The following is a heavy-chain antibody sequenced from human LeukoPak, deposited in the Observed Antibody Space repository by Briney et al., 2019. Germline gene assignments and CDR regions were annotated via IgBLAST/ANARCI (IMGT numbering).Heavy chain of an antibody. D-gene: IGHD2/OR15-2a*01. V-gene: IGHV1-2*06. J-gene: IGHJ6*03. CDR1: GYAFTGYY. CDR2: INPNSGAT. CDR3: ARGIYSTDLYFYMDV. Sequence: ASVKVSCKASGYAFTGYYMDWVRQAPGQGLEWMGRINPNSGATNYAQKFQGRVTMTTDTSISTAYMEFNGLRSDDTAVYYCARGIYSTDLYFYMDVWGKGTTVTVYS.